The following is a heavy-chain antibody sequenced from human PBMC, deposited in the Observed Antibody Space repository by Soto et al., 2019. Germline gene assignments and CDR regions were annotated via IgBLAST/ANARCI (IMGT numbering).Heavy chain of an antibody. CDR1: GGTFSSYA. CDR2: IIPIFGTA. J-gene: IGHJ1*01. Sequence: QVQLVQSGPEVKKPGSSVKVSCKASGGTFSSYAISWVRQAPGQGLEWMGGIIPIFGTANYAQKFQGRVTLNFEETTTIASVEPRSTGSVETTVLCSAGEACSCSACDAPRCVSSCYDILFWGQGTMVAVSS. D-gene: IGHD6-25*01. V-gene: IGHV1-69*01. CDR3: AGEACSCSACDAPRCVSSCYDILF.